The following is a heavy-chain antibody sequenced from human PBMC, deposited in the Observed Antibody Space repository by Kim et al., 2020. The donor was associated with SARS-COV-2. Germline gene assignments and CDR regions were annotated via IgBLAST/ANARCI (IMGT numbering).Heavy chain of an antibody. D-gene: IGHD6-19*01. Sequence: GGSLRLSCAASGFTVSNFAMSWVRQAPGKGLEWVSTVSGGGGRTFYADSVKGRFTISRDNSKNTLFLQMNSVRAEDTAVYYCAKAQPPGSGCDGVEYWGQGTLVTVSS. CDR2: VSGGGGRT. V-gene: IGHV3-23*01. CDR1: GFTVSNFA. J-gene: IGHJ4*02. CDR3: AKAQPPGSGCDGVEY.